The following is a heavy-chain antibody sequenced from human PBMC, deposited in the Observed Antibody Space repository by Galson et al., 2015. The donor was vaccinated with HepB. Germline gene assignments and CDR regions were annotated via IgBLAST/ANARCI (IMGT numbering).Heavy chain of an antibody. D-gene: IGHD4-17*01. CDR3: ATNFGDYGGFDY. Sequence: SLRLSCAASGFTFTSYGMHWVRQAPGKGLEWVAVISYDGSNKFYADSVKGRFTISGDNSKNTLYLQMNSLRPEDTAVYYCATNFGDYGGFDYWGQGTLVTVSS. V-gene: IGHV3-30*03. J-gene: IGHJ4*02. CDR1: GFTFTSYG. CDR2: ISYDGSNK.